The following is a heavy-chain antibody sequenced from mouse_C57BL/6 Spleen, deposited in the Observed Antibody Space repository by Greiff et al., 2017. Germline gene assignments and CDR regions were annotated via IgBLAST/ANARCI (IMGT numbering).Heavy chain of an antibody. D-gene: IGHD1-1*01. V-gene: IGHV1-82*01. CDR2: IYPGDGDT. J-gene: IGHJ2*01. Sequence: QVQLQQSGPELVKPGASVKISCKASGYAFSSSWMNWVKQRPGKGLEWIGRIYPGDGDTNYNGKFKGKATLTADKSSSTAYMQLSSLTSEDSAVYFCARGGITTVVANDYWGQGTTLTVSS. CDR1: GYAFSSSW. CDR3: ARGGITTVVANDY.